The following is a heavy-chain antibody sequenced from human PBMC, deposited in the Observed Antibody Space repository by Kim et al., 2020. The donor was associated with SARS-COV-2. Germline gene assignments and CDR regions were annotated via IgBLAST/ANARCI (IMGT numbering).Heavy chain of an antibody. CDR1: GGSISSSSYY. CDR2: IYYSGST. V-gene: IGHV4-39*01. Sequence: SETLSLTCTVSGGSISSSSYYWGWIRQPPGKGLEWIGSIYYSGSTYYNPSLKSRVTISVDTSKNQFSLKLSSVTAADTAVYYCARQGPSMVRGVIYYYYGMDVWGQGTTVTVSS. CDR3: ARQGPSMVRGVIYYYYGMDV. J-gene: IGHJ6*02. D-gene: IGHD3-10*01.